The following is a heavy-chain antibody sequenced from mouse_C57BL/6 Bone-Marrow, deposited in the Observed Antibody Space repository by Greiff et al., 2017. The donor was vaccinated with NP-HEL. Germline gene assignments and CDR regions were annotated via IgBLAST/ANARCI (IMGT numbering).Heavy chain of an antibody. CDR3: ARDAPYSDAMDY. J-gene: IGHJ4*01. CDR1: GFTFSDFY. Sequence: EVQLVESGGGLVQSGRSLRLSCATSGFTFSDFYMEWVRQAPGKGLEWIAASRNKANDYITEYSASVKGRFIVSRDTSQSILYLQMNALRAEDTAIYYCARDAPYSDAMDYWGQGTSVTVSS. CDR2: SRNKANDYIT. V-gene: IGHV7-1*01. D-gene: IGHD2-10*01.